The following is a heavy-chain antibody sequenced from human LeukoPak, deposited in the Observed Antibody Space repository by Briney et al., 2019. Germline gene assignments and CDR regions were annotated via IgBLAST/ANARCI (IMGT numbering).Heavy chain of an antibody. D-gene: IGHD2-2*02. CDR2: IYTSGST. Sequence: SETLSLTCTVSGGSISSYYWSWIRQPPGKGLEWIGRIYTSGSTNYSPSLKSRVTISVDTSKNQFSLKLSSVTAADTAVYYCARAYCSSTSCYTWDAFDIWGQGTMVTVSS. CDR3: ARAYCSSTSCYTWDAFDI. J-gene: IGHJ3*02. CDR1: GGSISSYY. V-gene: IGHV4-4*08.